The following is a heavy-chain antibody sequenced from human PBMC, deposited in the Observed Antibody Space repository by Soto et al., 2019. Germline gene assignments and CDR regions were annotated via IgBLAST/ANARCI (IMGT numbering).Heavy chain of an antibody. J-gene: IGHJ4*02. Sequence: QLQLQESGPGLVKPSETLSLTCTVSGGSISSSSYYWGWIRQPPGKGLEWIGSIYYSGSTYYNPSLKSRVTISVDTSNNQFSLKLSSVNAADTAVYYCARHVDGGQWLPDFDYWGQGTLVTVSS. V-gene: IGHV4-39*01. D-gene: IGHD3-22*01. CDR2: IYYSGST. CDR1: GGSISSSSYY. CDR3: ARHVDGGQWLPDFDY.